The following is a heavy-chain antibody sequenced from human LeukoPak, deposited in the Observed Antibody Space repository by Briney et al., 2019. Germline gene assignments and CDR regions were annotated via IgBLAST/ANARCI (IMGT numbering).Heavy chain of an antibody. J-gene: IGHJ4*02. V-gene: IGHV4-59*08. D-gene: IGHD3-3*01. CDR1: GGSISSYY. Sequence: PSETLSLTCTVSGGSISSYYWSWIRQPPGKGLEWIGYIYYSGSTNYNPSLKSRVTISVDTSKNQFSLKLSSVTAADTAVYYCARHPEGMYYDFWSGPQYYFDYWAREPWSPSPQ. CDR2: IYYSGST. CDR3: ARHPEGMYYDFWSGPQYYFDY.